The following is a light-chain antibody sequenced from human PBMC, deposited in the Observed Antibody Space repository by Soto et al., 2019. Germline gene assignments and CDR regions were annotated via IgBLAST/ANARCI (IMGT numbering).Light chain of an antibody. CDR1: QSISNW. CDR2: KAS. J-gene: IGKJ3*01. Sequence: DIQMTQSPSIVSASVGDRVTITCRATQSISNWLAWYQQKPGQAPTLLIYKASILVGGVPSRFSGSASGPEFTLTISSLQPDDFATYYCQQHDRYPITFGPGTKVDIK. CDR3: QQHDRYPIT. V-gene: IGKV1-5*03.